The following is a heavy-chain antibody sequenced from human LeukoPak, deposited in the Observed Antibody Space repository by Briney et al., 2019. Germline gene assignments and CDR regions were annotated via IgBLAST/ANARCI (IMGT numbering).Heavy chain of an antibody. CDR3: AKDSYYYYYIDV. V-gene: IGHV3-23*01. CDR2: ISGSGGST. Sequence: GGSLRLSCAASGFTFSSYAMSWVRQAPGRGLEWVSAISGSGGSTYYADSVKGRFTISRDNSKNTLYLQMNSLRAEDTAVYYCAKDSYYYYYIDVWGKGTTVTVSS. J-gene: IGHJ6*03. CDR1: GFTFSSYA.